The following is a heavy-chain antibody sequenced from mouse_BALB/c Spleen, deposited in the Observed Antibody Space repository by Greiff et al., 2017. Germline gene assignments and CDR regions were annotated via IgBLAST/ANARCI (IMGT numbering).Heavy chain of an antibody. CDR2: IYPGNSDT. CDR1: GYTFTSYW. V-gene: IGHV1-5*01. CDR3: TRGLGRGFAY. J-gene: IGHJ3*01. Sequence: EVQLQQSGTVLARPGASVKMSCKASGYTFTSYWMHWVNQRPGQGLEWIGAIYPGNSDTSYNQKFKGKAKLTAVTSTSTAYMELSSLTNEDSAVYYCTRGLGRGFAYWGQGTLVTVSA. D-gene: IGHD4-1*01.